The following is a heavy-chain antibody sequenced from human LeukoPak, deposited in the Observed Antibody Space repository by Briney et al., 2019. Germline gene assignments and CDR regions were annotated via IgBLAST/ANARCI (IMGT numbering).Heavy chain of an antibody. D-gene: IGHD6-6*01. Sequence: SETLSLTCTVSGGSISSYYWSWIRQPPGKGLEWIGYIYYSGSTNYNPSLKSRVTISVDTSKNQFSLKLSSVTAADTAVYYCARGAARHLNDASDIWGQGTMVTVSS. V-gene: IGHV4-59*01. CDR3: ARGAARHLNDASDI. CDR1: GGSISSYY. J-gene: IGHJ3*02. CDR2: IYYSGST.